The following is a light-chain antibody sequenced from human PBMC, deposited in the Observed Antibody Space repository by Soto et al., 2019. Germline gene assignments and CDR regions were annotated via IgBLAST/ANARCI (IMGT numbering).Light chain of an antibody. V-gene: IGKV3-20*01. J-gene: IGKJ5*01. CDR2: GAS. CDR3: QEYGSLLIN. CDR1: QSVSSSY. Sequence: TQTRVTLSLVPKESTTLSSRASQSVSSSYLAWYQQKPGQAPRLLFYGASSRATGIPDRFSGSGSGPDFTLTCSILEPVDLVVYSCQEYGSLLINFGQGTRLEIK.